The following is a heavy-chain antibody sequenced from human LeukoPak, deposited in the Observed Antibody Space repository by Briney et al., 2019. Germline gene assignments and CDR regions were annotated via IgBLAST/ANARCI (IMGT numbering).Heavy chain of an antibody. Sequence: GESLKISCESSGYRFTSYWIGWVRQMPGKGLEWMGIILPGDSNTRYSPSFQGQVPISADKSISTAYLQWHSLKASDSAMYYCVQCGGDCYTSSHWGQGTLVTVSS. V-gene: IGHV5-51*01. CDR1: GYRFTSYW. J-gene: IGHJ4*02. D-gene: IGHD2-21*02. CDR2: ILPGDSNT. CDR3: VQCGGDCYTSSH.